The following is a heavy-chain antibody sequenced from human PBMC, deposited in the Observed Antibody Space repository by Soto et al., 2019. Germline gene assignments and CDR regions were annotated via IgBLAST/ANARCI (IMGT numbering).Heavy chain of an antibody. CDR1: GFTFSSYW. D-gene: IGHD5-12*01. V-gene: IGHV3-33*08. CDR2: IWYDGSNK. J-gene: IGHJ3*02. CDR3: ARVATSGSDAFDI. Sequence: PGGSLRLSCSASGFTFSSYWMHWVRQAPGKGLEWVAVIWYDGSNKYYADPVKGRFTISRDNSKNTLYLQMNSLRAEDTAVYYCARVATSGSDAFDIWGQGTMVTVSS.